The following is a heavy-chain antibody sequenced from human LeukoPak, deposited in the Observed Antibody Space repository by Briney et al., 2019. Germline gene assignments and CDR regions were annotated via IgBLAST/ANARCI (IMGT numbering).Heavy chain of an antibody. Sequence: GGSLRLSCVVSGVSLSSHGIHWVRQAPGKGLEWVAFIWSDGSSEYYADSVKGRFTASRDNSKNTVYLQINGLRVEDTAVYHCARDRGNDFLDYWGQGTLVTVSS. CDR3: ARDRGNDFLDY. CDR1: GVSLSSHG. V-gene: IGHV3-33*01. J-gene: IGHJ4*02. CDR2: IWSDGSSE. D-gene: IGHD1-1*01.